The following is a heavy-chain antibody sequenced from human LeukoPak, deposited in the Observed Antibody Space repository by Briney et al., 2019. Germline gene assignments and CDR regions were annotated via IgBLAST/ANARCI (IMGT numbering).Heavy chain of an antibody. CDR2: ISGSGGST. J-gene: IGHJ4*02. Sequence: GGSLRLSCAASGFTFSSYGMRWVRQATGKGLEWVSGISGSGGSTYYADSVKGRFTISRDNSKNTLYLQMNSLRAEDTAVYYCARPYYDSSGYYRDWGQGTLVTVSS. CDR3: ARPYYDSSGYYRD. V-gene: IGHV3-23*01. D-gene: IGHD3-22*01. CDR1: GFTFSSYG.